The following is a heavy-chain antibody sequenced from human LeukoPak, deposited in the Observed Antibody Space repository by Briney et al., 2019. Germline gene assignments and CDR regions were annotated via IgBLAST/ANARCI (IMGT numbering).Heavy chain of an antibody. V-gene: IGHV4-39*07. CDR1: GGSISSGDYY. CDR2: INHSGST. CDR3: ARGHSPVTTKVSYFQH. J-gene: IGHJ1*01. Sequence: PSETLSLTCTVSGGSISSGDYYWSSIRQPPGKGLEWIGEINHSGSTNYNPPLKSRVTILVDTSKNQFSLKLSSVTAADTAVYYCARGHSPVTTKVSYFQHWGQGTLVTVSS. D-gene: IGHD4-17*01.